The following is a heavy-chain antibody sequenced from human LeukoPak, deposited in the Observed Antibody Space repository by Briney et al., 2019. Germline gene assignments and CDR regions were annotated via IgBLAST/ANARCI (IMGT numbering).Heavy chain of an antibody. CDR1: GGSISSGDYY. V-gene: IGHV4-30-4*01. CDR3: ARVSSYDSSGSYYFDY. CDR2: IYYSGST. Sequence: PSETLSLTCTVSGGSISSGDYYWSWIRQPPGKGLEWIGYIYYSGSTYYNPSLKSRVTISVDTSKNQFSLKLSSVTAADTAVYYCARVSSYDSSGSYYFDYWGQGTLVTVSS. D-gene: IGHD3-22*01. J-gene: IGHJ4*02.